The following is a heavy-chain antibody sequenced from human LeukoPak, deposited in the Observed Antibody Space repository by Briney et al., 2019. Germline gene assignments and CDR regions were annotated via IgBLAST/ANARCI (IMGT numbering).Heavy chain of an antibody. V-gene: IGHV1-2*02. D-gene: IGHD5-12*01. Sequence: ASVKVCCKASGYIFTFYYLHWVRQAPGQGNEWMGWSNPSSGGTNYAQKFQGRVTMTRDTSISTAYMELSRLRSDDTAVYYCARGPGGGYDWLGHWGQGTLVTVCS. CDR2: SNPSSGGT. CDR3: ARGPGGGYDWLGH. CDR1: GYIFTFYY. J-gene: IGHJ4*02.